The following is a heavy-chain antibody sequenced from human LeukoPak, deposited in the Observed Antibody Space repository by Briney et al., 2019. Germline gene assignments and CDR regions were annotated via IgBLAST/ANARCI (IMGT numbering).Heavy chain of an antibody. V-gene: IGHV3-73*01. CDR3: TSPAHDFDFWSGYYSY. D-gene: IGHD3-3*01. J-gene: IGHJ4*02. CDR1: AFIFSDSA. Sequence: GGSLRLSCVASAFIFSDSAVHWVRQASGKGLEWVGQIRSKANSYATAYAASVKGRFSISRDDSKNTAYLQMNSLKSEDTAVYYCTSPAHDFDFWSGYYSYWGQGTLVTVSS. CDR2: IRSKANSYAT.